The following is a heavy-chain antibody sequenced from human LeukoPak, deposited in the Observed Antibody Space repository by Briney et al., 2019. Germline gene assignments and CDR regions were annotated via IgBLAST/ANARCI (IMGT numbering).Heavy chain of an antibody. Sequence: GGSLRLSCAASGFTLSSYDMNWVRQAPGKGLEWVSSITGSGASTYYADSVKGRFTISRDNSKNTLYLQMNSLRAEDTAVYYCARSIAVAGAWGQGTLVTVSS. D-gene: IGHD6-19*01. CDR3: ARSIAVAGA. CDR2: ITGSGAST. V-gene: IGHV3-23*01. J-gene: IGHJ5*02. CDR1: GFTLSSYD.